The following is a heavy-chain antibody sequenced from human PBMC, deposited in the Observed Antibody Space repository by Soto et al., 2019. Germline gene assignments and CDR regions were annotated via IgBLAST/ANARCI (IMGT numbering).Heavy chain of an antibody. D-gene: IGHD2-15*01. CDR2: IIPIFGTA. V-gene: IGHV1-69*13. CDR1: GGTFSSYA. CDR3: ARAGYCSGGRCYSVNDNWFDP. Sequence: SVKVSCKASGGTFSSYAISWVRQAPGQGLEWMGGIIPIFGTANYAQKFQGRVTITADESTSTAYMELSSLRSEDTAVYYCARAGYCSGGRCYSVNDNWFDPWGQGTLVTVSS. J-gene: IGHJ5*02.